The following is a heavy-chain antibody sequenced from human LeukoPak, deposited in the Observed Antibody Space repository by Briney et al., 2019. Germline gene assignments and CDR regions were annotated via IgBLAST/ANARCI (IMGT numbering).Heavy chain of an antibody. D-gene: IGHD1-14*01. CDR1: GGSISSYY. CDR2: IYYSGST. Sequence: PSETLSLTCTVSGGSISSYYWSWIRQPPGKGLEWIGYIYYSGSTNYNPSLKSRVTISVDTSKNQFSLKLSSVTAADTAVYYCARRGRSKTGGWYFDYWGQGTLVTVSS. CDR3: ARRGRSKTGGWYFDY. J-gene: IGHJ4*02. V-gene: IGHV4-59*08.